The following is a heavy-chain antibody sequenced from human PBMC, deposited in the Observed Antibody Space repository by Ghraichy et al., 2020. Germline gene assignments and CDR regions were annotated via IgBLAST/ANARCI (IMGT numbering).Heavy chain of an antibody. V-gene: IGHV3-64D*06. Sequence: GGSLRLSCSASGFTFSSYAMHWVRQAPGKGLEYVSVISFNGGITYYADSVKGRFTISRDNSKNTLYLQMSSLRAEDAAVYYCVKDRGYYYDSSGYPNWYFDFWGRGTLVTVSS. CDR2: ISFNGGIT. D-gene: IGHD3-22*01. CDR3: VKDRGYYYDSSGYPNWYFDF. J-gene: IGHJ2*01. CDR1: GFTFSSYA.